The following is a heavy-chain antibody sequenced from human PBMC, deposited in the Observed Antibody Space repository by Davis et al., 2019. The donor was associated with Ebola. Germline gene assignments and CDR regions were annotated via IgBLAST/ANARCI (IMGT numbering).Heavy chain of an antibody. V-gene: IGHV1-2*06. CDR1: GGTFSSYA. J-gene: IGHJ4*02. Sequence: AASVKVSCKASGGTFSSYAISWVRQAPGQGLEWMGRINPNSGGTNYAQKFQGRVTMTRDTSISTAYMELSRLRSDDTAVYYCAKAPCSGGSCYPSYWGQGTLVTVSS. D-gene: IGHD2-15*01. CDR3: AKAPCSGGSCYPSY. CDR2: INPNSGGT.